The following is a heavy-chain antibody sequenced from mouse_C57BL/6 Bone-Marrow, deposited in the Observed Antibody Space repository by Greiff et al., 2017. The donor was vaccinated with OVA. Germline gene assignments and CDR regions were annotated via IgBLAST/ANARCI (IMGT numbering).Heavy chain of an antibody. D-gene: IGHD1-1*01. V-gene: IGHV14-4*01. CDR1: GFNIKDDY. J-gene: IGHJ2*01. CDR2: IDPENGDT. CDR3: TTGPPYYGSSSYYFDY. Sequence: VQLQQSGAELVRPGASVKLSCTASGFNIKDDYMHWVKQRPEQGLEWIGWIDPENGDTEYASKFPGKATITADPSSNTAYLQLSSLTSEDTAVYYCTTGPPYYGSSSYYFDYWGQGTTLTVSS.